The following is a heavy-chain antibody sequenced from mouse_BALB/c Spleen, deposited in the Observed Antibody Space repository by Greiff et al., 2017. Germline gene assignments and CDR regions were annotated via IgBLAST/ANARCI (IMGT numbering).Heavy chain of an antibody. Sequence: VQLQQSGAELVRPGSSVKISCKASGYAFSSYWMNWVKQRPGQGLEWIGQIYPGDGDTNYNGKFKGKATLTADKSSSTAYMQLSSLTSEDSAVYFCADGYYEDYWGQGTSVTVSS. J-gene: IGHJ4*01. V-gene: IGHV1-80*01. CDR1: GYAFSSYW. CDR3: ADGYYEDY. CDR2: IYPGDGDT. D-gene: IGHD2-3*01.